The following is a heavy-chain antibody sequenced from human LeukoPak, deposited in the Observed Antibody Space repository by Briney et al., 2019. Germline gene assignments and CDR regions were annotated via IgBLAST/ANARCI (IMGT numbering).Heavy chain of an antibody. CDR3: ASGRGGYNPGY. Sequence: SETLSLTCTVSGVSMNSYHWSWIRQPPGKGLEWIGYIPDSGSTNYNPSLRSRVTISEGTSMNEFSLKLSSVTAADTAVYYCASGRGGYNPGYWGQGTLVTVSS. J-gene: IGHJ4*02. V-gene: IGHV4-59*01. D-gene: IGHD5-24*01. CDR1: GVSMNSYH. CDR2: IPDSGST.